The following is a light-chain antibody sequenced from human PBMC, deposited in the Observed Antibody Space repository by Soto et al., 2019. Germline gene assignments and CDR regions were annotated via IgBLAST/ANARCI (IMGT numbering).Light chain of an antibody. CDR1: QSISDT. CDR3: QQYENWPWT. J-gene: IGKJ1*01. V-gene: IGKV3-15*01. CDR2: GAS. Sequence: IVMTQSPATLSVSPGGRATLSCRASQSISDTLAWYQQKHGQAPRLLIYGASRRVTGFPARFSGSGSGTDLTITISSLQSEDFEVYYCQQYENWPWTFGQGTKGDIK.